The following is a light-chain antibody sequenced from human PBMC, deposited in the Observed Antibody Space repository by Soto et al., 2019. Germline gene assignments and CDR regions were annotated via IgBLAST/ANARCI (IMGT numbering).Light chain of an antibody. CDR1: KLGDKY. CDR2: QDS. V-gene: IGLV3-1*01. Sequence: YELTQPPSVSVSPGQTASITCSGDKLGDKYACWYQQKPGQSPVLVIYQDSKRPSGIPERFSGSNSGNTATLTISGTQAMDEADYYCQAWDSSTAVFGGGTKVTVL. J-gene: IGLJ2*01. CDR3: QAWDSSTAV.